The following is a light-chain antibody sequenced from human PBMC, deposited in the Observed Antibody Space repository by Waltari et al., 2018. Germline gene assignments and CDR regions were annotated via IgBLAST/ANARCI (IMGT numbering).Light chain of an antibody. CDR1: QTVLSSSYNKNH. J-gene: IGKJ1*01. Sequence: DIVMTQSPDSLAVSLGERATINCRSSQTVLSSSYNKNHLAWYQHKPGQPPKLLVYWASTRESGVPDRFSGSGSGTDFTLSISSLQAEDVAVYYCQQYYGIPTFGQGTKVEVK. V-gene: IGKV4-1*01. CDR2: WAS. CDR3: QQYYGIPT.